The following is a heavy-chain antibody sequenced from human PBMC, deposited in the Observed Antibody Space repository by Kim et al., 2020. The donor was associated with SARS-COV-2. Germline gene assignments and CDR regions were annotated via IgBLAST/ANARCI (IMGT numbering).Heavy chain of an antibody. D-gene: IGHD6-19*01. Sequence: YSPSLKRRVTIAVDTTKNQFSLKLRSVNAADTAVYYCARAPQWLEVRLDYWGQGTLVTVSS. J-gene: IGHJ4*02. V-gene: IGHV4-34*01. CDR3: ARAPQWLEVRLDY.